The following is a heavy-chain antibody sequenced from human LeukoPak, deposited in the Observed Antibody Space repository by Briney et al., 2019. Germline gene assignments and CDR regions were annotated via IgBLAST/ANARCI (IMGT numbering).Heavy chain of an antibody. CDR1: GGSISSYY. D-gene: IGHD6-13*01. J-gene: IGHJ5*02. CDR2: IYTSGST. CDR3: ARDWRQLVVLPGGNWFGP. V-gene: IGHV4-4*07. Sequence: SETLSLTCTVSGGSISSYYWSWIRQPAGKGLEWIGRIYTSGSTNYNPSLKSRVTMSVATSKNQFSLKLSSVTAADTAVYYCARDWRQLVVLPGGNWFGPWGRGTLVTVSS.